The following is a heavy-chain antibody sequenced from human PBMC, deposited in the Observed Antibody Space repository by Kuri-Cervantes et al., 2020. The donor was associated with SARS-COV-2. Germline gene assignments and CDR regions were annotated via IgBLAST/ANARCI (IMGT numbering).Heavy chain of an antibody. CDR3: ARKDYSXKDLPLDY. CDR2: IIPIXGTA. Sequence: SVKVSCKASGGTFXSYAISWVRQAPGQGLEWMGRIIPIXGTANYAQKFQGRVTITADKSTSTAYMELSSLRSEDTAVYYCARKDYSXKDLPLDYWGQGTLVTVSS. D-gene: IGHD4-11*01. J-gene: IGHJ4*02. CDR1: GGTFXSYA. V-gene: IGHV1-69*04.